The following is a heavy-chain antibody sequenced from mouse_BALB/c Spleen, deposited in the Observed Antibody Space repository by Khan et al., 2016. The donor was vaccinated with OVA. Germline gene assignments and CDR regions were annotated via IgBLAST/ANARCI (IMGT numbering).Heavy chain of an antibody. V-gene: IGHV1S41*01. J-gene: IGHJ4*01. D-gene: IGHD1-1*01. Sequence: DLVKPGASVKLSCKASGYTFTSYWINWIKQRPGQGLEWIGRIAPGSGSTYYNEMFKGKATLTVDTSSSTAYIQLSSLSSEDSAVYFCARDYYGSSRHAMDYWGQGTSVTVSS. CDR3: ARDYYGSSRHAMDY. CDR1: GYTFTSYW. CDR2: IAPGSGST.